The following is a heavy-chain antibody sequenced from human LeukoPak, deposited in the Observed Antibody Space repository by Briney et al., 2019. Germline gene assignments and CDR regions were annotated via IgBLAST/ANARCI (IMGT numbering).Heavy chain of an antibody. V-gene: IGHV4-59*01. CDR2: IYYSGST. Sequence: PSETLSLTCTVSGGSISSYYWSWIRQPPGKGLEWIGYIYYSGSTNYNPSLKSRVTISVDTSKNQFSLKLSSVTAADTAVYYCARTLYSSSFPGYYYYYMDVWGKGTTVTVSS. J-gene: IGHJ6*03. D-gene: IGHD6-13*01. CDR1: GGSISSYY. CDR3: ARTLYSSSFPGYYYYYMDV.